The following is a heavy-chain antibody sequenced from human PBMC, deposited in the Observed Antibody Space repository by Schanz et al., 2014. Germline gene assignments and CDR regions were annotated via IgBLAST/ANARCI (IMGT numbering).Heavy chain of an antibody. V-gene: IGHV1-18*01. Sequence: QVQLVQSGAEVKKPGASVRVSCKASGYTFTTYAMSWVRQAPGQGLEWMGWISVYNHNKEYDQKFQGRVTMTTDTSTSTAYMALTDLRSDDTAVYYCAREPLSGYNWFDPWGQGSLVTVSS. D-gene: IGHD6-25*01. J-gene: IGHJ5*02. CDR1: GYTFTTYA. CDR2: ISVYNHNK. CDR3: AREPLSGYNWFDP.